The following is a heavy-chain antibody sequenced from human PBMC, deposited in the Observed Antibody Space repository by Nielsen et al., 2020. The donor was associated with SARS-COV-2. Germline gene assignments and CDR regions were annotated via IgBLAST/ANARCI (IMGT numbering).Heavy chain of an antibody. D-gene: IGHD2-2*02. CDR3: ARALGYCSSTSCYTRFDP. Sequence: GESLKISCAASGFTFSSYSMNWVRQAPGKGLEWVSYISSSSSTIYYADSVKGRFTISRDNAKNSLYLQMNSLRAEDTAVYYCARALGYCSSTSCYTRFDPWGQGTLVTVSS. J-gene: IGHJ5*02. V-gene: IGHV3-48*04. CDR1: GFTFSSYS. CDR2: ISSSSSTI.